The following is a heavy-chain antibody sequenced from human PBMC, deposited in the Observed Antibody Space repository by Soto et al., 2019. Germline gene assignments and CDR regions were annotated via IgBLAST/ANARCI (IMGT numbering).Heavy chain of an antibody. V-gene: IGHV3-30*18. Sequence: GGPLRLSCAASGFTFSSYGMHWVRQAPGKGLEWVVVISYDGSNKYYADSVKGRFTISRDNSKNTLYLQMSSLRAEDTAVYYCAKGLTGLPPDAFDIWGQGTMVTVSS. D-gene: IGHD1-20*01. CDR1: GFTFSSYG. CDR3: AKGLTGLPPDAFDI. CDR2: ISYDGSNK. J-gene: IGHJ3*02.